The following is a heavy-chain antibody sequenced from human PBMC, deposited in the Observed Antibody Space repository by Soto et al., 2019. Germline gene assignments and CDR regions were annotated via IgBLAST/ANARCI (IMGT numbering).Heavy chain of an antibody. CDR3: ARQSDFWSDSPSFDP. J-gene: IGHJ5*02. D-gene: IGHD3-3*01. V-gene: IGHV4-39*01. Sequence: SETLSLTCTVSGGSISSRNYYWGWVRQPPGKGLEWIGSIYYNGFTYYNPSLKIRVTISVDTSKNHFSLKVRSVTATDTAVYYCARQSDFWSDSPSFDPWGQGTLVTVSS. CDR1: GGSISSRNYY. CDR2: IYYNGFT.